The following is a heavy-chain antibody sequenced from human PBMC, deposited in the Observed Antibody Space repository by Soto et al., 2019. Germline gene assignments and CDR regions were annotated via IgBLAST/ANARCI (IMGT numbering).Heavy chain of an antibody. CDR3: AKRTTGTYFEY. D-gene: IGHD1-1*01. CDR2: ISGSGGST. J-gene: IGHJ4*02. V-gene: IGHV3-23*01. Sequence: EVQLLESGGGLVQPGGSLRLSCAASGFTFSNYAMNWVRQAPGKGLEWVSVISGSGGSTYYADSVKGRFTISRDNSKNTLDLQMNSLRAEDTAVYYCAKRTTGTYFEYWGQGTLVTVSS. CDR1: GFTFSNYA.